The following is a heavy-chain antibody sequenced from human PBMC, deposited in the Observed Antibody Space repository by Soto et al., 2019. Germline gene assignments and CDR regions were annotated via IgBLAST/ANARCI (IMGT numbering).Heavy chain of an antibody. CDR1: GGSISSSSYY. Sequence: SETLSLTCTVSGGSISSSSYYWGWIRQPPGKGLEWIGSIYYSGSTYYNPSLKSRVTISVDTSKNQFSLKLSSVTAADTAVYYCARSCGSGGSCYSDYYYYYGMDVWGQGTTVTVSS. CDR2: IYYSGST. V-gene: IGHV4-39*01. D-gene: IGHD2-15*01. J-gene: IGHJ6*02. CDR3: ARSCGSGGSCYSDYYYYYGMDV.